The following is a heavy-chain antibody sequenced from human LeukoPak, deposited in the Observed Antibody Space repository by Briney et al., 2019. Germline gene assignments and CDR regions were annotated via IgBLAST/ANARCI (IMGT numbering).Heavy chain of an antibody. V-gene: IGHV3-9*01. J-gene: IGHJ4*02. CDR2: ISWNSGSI. Sequence: PGGSLRLPCAASGFTFDDYAMHWVRQAPGKGLEWVSGISWNSGSIGYADSVKGRFTISRDNAKNSLYLQMNSLRAEDTAVYYCARDLDDSSGYYYFDYWGQGTLVTVSS. CDR1: GFTFDDYA. D-gene: IGHD3-22*01. CDR3: ARDLDDSSGYYYFDY.